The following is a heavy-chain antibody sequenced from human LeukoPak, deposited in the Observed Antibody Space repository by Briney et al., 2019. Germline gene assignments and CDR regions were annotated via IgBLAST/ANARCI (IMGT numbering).Heavy chain of an antibody. CDR3: ARKPYSSEDY. CDR1: GYTFTSYG. Sequence: GESLKISCKGSGYTFTSYGISWVRQAPGQGLEWMGWISAYNGNTNYAQKLQGRVTMTTDTSTSTAYMELRSLRSDDTAVYYCARKPYSSEDYWGQGTLVTVSS. D-gene: IGHD6-25*01. V-gene: IGHV1-18*01. CDR2: ISAYNGNT. J-gene: IGHJ4*02.